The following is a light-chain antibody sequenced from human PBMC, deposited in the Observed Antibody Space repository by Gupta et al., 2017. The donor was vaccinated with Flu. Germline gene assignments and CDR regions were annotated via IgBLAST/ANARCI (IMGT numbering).Light chain of an antibody. CDR2: TNN. CDR1: SSNIGDNS. J-gene: IGLJ1*01. V-gene: IGLV1-44*01. Sequence: QSVVTQPPSASGTPGQRVIISCSGSSSNIGDNSVNWYQQIPGTAPKLLIYTNNLRPSGVPGRFSGSKSGSSASLAISGLQSEDEADYYCAAWDDSLNGLVFGTGTKVTVL. CDR3: AAWDDSLNGLV.